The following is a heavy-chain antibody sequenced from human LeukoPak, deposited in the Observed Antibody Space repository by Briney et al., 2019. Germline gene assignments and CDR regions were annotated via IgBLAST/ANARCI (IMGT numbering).Heavy chain of an antibody. V-gene: IGHV3-74*01. CDR2: IKSDGKT. D-gene: IGHD3-22*01. Sequence: GGSLRLSCAASGFTFSSYWMHWVRQAPGKGLVWDSRIKSDGKTNYADSVKGRFTISRDNAKNTVSLQMNSLRAEDTGAYYCARAPSEIGGYYPEYFRHWGQGTLVTVSS. CDR3: ARAPSEIGGYYPEYFRH. J-gene: IGHJ1*01. CDR1: GFTFSSYW.